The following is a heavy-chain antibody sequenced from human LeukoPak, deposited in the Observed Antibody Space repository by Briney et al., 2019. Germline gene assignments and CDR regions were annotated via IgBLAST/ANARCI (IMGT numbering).Heavy chain of an antibody. D-gene: IGHD5-18*01. Sequence: QPGGSLRLSCAASGFTFSSYEMNWVRQAPGKGLEWVSYISSSGSTIYYADSVKGRFTISRDNAKNSLYLQMNSLRAEDTAVYYCARELGYSYGSSNYWGQGTLVTVSS. V-gene: IGHV3-48*03. CDR1: GFTFSSYE. CDR3: ARELGYSYGSSNY. CDR2: ISSSGSTI. J-gene: IGHJ4*02.